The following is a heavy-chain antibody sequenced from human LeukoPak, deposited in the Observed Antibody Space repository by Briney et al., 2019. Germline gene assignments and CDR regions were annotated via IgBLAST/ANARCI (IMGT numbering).Heavy chain of an antibody. CDR3: ARQYLGGGFDP. D-gene: IGHD4-11*01. J-gene: IGHJ5*02. CDR1: GYTFTIYD. V-gene: IGHV1-8*03. CDR2: MNPNSGNT. Sequence: ASVTVSCKASGYTFTIYDINWVRQATGQGLEWMGWMNPNSGNTGYAQKFQGRVTITRNTSISTAYMELSSLRSEDTAVYYCARQYLGGGFDPWGQGTLVTVSS.